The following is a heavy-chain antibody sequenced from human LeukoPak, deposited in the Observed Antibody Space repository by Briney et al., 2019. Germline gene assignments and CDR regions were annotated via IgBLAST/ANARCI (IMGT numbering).Heavy chain of an antibody. CDR3: ARQGGSSSKGYYYYYMYV. CDR2: IYPGYSDT. J-gene: IGHJ6*03. CDR1: GYLFTSYW. V-gene: IGHV5-51*01. Sequence: GESLNISCKGPGYLFTSYWIGGVRQMPGKGLEWMGIIYPGYSDTRYSPSFQGQVTISTEKFINTAYLQWSSLKASDTAMYYCARQGGSSSKGYYYYYMYVWGKGTTVTVSS. D-gene: IGHD6-6*01.